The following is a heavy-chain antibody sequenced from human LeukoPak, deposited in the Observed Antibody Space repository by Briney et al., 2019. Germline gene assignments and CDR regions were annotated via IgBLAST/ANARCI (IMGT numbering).Heavy chain of an antibody. CDR1: GYSISSSKW. D-gene: IGHD3-22*01. J-gene: IGHJ4*02. Sequence: SETLSLTCAVSGYSISSSKWWGWIRQPPGKGLEWIGYIYYSGSTYYNPSLKSRVTMSVDTSKNQFSLKLSSVTAVDTAVYYCARVAGRGYYAVDYWGQGTLVTVSS. V-gene: IGHV4-28*03. CDR2: IYYSGST. CDR3: ARVAGRGYYAVDY.